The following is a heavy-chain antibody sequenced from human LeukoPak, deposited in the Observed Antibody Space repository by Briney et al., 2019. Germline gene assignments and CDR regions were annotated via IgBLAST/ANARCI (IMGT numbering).Heavy chain of an antibody. CDR3: TTDRYYYDYSGYAFDI. J-gene: IGHJ3*02. Sequence: ESGGSLRLSCAASGFTFSNAWMSWVRQAPGEGLEWVGRIKSKTDGGTTGYAAAVKRRFTISRDDSKNTLYLQMNSLKTKDTAVYYCTTDRYYYDYSGYAFDIWGQGTMVTVSS. CDR1: GFTFSNAW. D-gene: IGHD3-22*01. V-gene: IGHV3-15*01. CDR2: IKSKTDGGTT.